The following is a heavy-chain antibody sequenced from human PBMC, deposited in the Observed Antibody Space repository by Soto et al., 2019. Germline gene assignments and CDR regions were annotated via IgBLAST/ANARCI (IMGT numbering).Heavy chain of an antibody. J-gene: IGHJ5*02. CDR1: GGTFSSYT. CDR3: ARAGYYGSGSYQNWFDP. D-gene: IGHD3-10*01. Sequence: QVQLVQSGAEVKKPGSSVKVSCKASGGTFSSYTISWVRQAPGQGLEWMGRIIPILGIANYAQKFQGRVTITADKSTSTAYMELSSLRSEETAVYYCARAGYYGSGSYQNWFDPWGQGTLVTVSS. CDR2: IIPILGIA. V-gene: IGHV1-69*02.